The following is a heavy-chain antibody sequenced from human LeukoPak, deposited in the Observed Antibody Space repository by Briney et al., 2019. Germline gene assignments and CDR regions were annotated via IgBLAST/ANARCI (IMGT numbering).Heavy chain of an antibody. D-gene: IGHD3-3*01. CDR1: GGSFSGYY. Sequence: SETLSLTCAVYGGSFSGYYWSWIRQPPGKGLGWIGEINHSGSTNYNPSLKSRVTISVDTSKNQFSLKLSSVTAADTAVYYCARGIIGYYDFWSGYLTASWFDPWGQGTLVTVSS. J-gene: IGHJ5*02. CDR2: INHSGST. CDR3: ARGIIGYYDFWSGYLTASWFDP. V-gene: IGHV4-34*01.